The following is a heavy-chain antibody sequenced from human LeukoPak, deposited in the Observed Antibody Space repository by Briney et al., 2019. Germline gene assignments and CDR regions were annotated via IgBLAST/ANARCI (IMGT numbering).Heavy chain of an antibody. D-gene: IGHD5-18*01. CDR3: ARGGRQATRDSYASNQNDY. CDR1: GFTFSSYA. Sequence: GGSLRLSCATSGFTFSSYAMHWVRQAPGRGLEWVAVISYDGSNKYYADSVKGRFTISRDDSKNTLYLQMNSLRAEDTAVYYCARGGRQATRDSYASNQNDYWGQGTLVTVSS. J-gene: IGHJ4*02. V-gene: IGHV3-30*04. CDR2: ISYDGSNK.